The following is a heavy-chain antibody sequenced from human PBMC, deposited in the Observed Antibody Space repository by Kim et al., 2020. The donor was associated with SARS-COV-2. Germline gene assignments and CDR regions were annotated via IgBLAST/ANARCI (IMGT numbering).Heavy chain of an antibody. CDR3: VRERSN. D-gene: IGHD1-26*01. CDR1: GFSFSDYY. Sequence: GGSLRLSCAASGFSFSDYYMTWIRQAPGKGLEWVAYINSDGSSTDYADSVNGRFTISRDSAKRSVSLQMNSLTPEDTAVYYCVRERSNWGQGTLVTVAA. J-gene: IGHJ4*02. V-gene: IGHV3-11*01. CDR2: INSDGSST.